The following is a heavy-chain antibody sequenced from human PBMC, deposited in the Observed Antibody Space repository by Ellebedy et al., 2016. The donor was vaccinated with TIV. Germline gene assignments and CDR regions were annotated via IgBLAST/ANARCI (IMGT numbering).Heavy chain of an antibody. CDR3: ALKDTVMIDY. J-gene: IGHJ4*02. Sequence: SVKVSXKTPRGTFGTYDIGWVRQAPGQGLEWMGGITPIFGTTNYAQKFQGRITFTADESTGTAYMELTSLRSDDTAVYYCALKDTVMIDYWGQGTLVTVSS. CDR2: ITPIFGTT. V-gene: IGHV1-69*13. D-gene: IGHD5-18*01. CDR1: RGTFGTYD.